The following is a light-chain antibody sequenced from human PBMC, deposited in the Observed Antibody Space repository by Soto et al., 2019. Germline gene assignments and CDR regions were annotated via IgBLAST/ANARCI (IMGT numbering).Light chain of an antibody. CDR1: QYISTY. J-gene: IGKJ1*01. V-gene: IGKV1-39*01. CDR2: VAS. Sequence: IHMTHSPSSLSASVLYSLTITFLASQYISTYLNWYQQKPGKAPKLLIYVASNLQSGVPSRFSGSGSGTDFTLTISSLQPEDFATYYCQQSYSTTWTFGQGTKVDIK. CDR3: QQSYSTTWT.